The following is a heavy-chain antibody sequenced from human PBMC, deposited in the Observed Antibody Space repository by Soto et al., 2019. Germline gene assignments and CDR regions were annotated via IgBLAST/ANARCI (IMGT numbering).Heavy chain of an antibody. CDR2: INHSGST. J-gene: IGHJ5*02. CDR3: ALSVIAAAVEWFDP. Sequence: SETLSLTCAVYGGSFSGYYWSWIRQPPGKGLEWIGEINHSGSTNYNPSLKSRVTISVDTSKNQFSLKLSSVTAADTAVYYCALSVIAAAVEWFDPWGQGTLVTVYS. CDR1: GGSFSGYY. D-gene: IGHD6-13*01. V-gene: IGHV4-34*01.